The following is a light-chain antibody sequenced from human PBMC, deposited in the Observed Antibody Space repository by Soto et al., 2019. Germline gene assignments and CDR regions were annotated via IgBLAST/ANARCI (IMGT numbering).Light chain of an antibody. CDR3: QQYGSSPTWT. Sequence: DIQMTQSPSTLSASVGDRVTIPCRASQSISSWLAWYQQKPGKAPKLLIYDASSLERGVPSRFSGSGSGTEFTLTISRLEPEDFAVYYCQQYGSSPTWTFGQGTKVDIK. CDR2: DAS. V-gene: IGKV1-5*01. J-gene: IGKJ1*01. CDR1: QSISSW.